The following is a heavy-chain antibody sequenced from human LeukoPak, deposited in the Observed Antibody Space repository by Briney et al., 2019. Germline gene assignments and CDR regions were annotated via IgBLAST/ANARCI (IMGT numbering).Heavy chain of an antibody. V-gene: IGHV3-48*03. CDR2: ITTSGSTM. CDR3: ARRGYYDTSGYLFDY. D-gene: IGHD3-22*01. CDR1: GFTLSTYE. J-gene: IGHJ4*02. Sequence: PGGSLRLSCAASGFTLSTYEMNWVRQAPGKGLEWASYITTSGSTMYYADSVKGRFTISRDNAKNSLYLQMNSLRAEDTAVYYCARRGYYDTSGYLFDYWGQGTLVTVSS.